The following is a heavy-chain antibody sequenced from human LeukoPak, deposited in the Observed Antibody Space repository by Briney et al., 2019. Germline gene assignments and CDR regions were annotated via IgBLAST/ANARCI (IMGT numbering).Heavy chain of an antibody. J-gene: IGHJ6*02. D-gene: IGHD3-10*01. CDR1: GFTLSSFT. CDR2: ISYDESQK. CDR3: AASLRGAYYYYGMDV. Sequence: GRSLRLSCAASGFTLSSFTMHWVRHNPGKGLEWVAVISYDESQKWYADSVKGRFTISRDNSKNTLYLQMNGLRAEDTAVYYCAASLRGAYYYYGMDVWGQGTTVTVSS. V-gene: IGHV3-30-3*01.